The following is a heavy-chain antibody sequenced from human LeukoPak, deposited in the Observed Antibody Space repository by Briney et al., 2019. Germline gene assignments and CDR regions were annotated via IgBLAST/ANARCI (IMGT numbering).Heavy chain of an antibody. CDR1: GFTFSSYA. CDR3: AILSGNYYGY. J-gene: IGHJ4*02. CDR2: ISSNGGST. V-gene: IGHV3-64*01. Sequence: PGGSLRLSCAASGFTFSSYAMHWVRQAPGKGLEYVSPISSNGGSTYYANSVKGRFTISRDKSKNTLYLQMGSLRAEDMAVYYCAILSGNYYGYWGQGTLVTVSS. D-gene: IGHD1-26*01.